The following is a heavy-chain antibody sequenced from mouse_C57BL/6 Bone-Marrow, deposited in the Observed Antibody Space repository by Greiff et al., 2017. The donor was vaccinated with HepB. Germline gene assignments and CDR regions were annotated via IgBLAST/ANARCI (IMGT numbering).Heavy chain of an antibody. CDR3: ARLLLRIDY. D-gene: IGHD1-1*01. CDR1: GYTFTDYY. CDR2: INPNNGGT. J-gene: IGHJ2*01. V-gene: IGHV1-26*01. Sequence: VQLQQSGPELVKPGASVKISCKASGYTFTDYYMNWVKQSHGKSLEWIGDINPNNGGTSYNQKFKGKATLTVDKSSSTAYMELRSLTSEDSAVYYCARLLLRIDYWGQGTTLTVSS.